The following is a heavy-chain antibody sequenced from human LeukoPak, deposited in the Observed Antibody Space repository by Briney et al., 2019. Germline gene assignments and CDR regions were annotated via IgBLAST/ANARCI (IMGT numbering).Heavy chain of an antibody. V-gene: IGHV1-58*01. CDR1: GFTFTSSA. CDR3: AREVAAAGTRELGY. CDR2: IVVSSGNT. Sequence: SVKVSCKASGFTFTSSAVQWVRQARGQRLEWIGWIVVSSGNTNYAQKFQERVTITRDMSTSTAYMELSSLRSEDTAVYYCAREVAAAGTRELGYWGQGTLVTVSS. J-gene: IGHJ4*02. D-gene: IGHD6-13*01.